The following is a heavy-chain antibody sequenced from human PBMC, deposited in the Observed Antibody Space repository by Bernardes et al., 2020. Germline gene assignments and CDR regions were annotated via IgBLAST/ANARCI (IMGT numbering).Heavy chain of an antibody. D-gene: IGHD3-22*01. CDR2: IYYTGTT. Sequence: SETLSLTCTISGGSIRSYYWSWIRQPPGMGLECITYIYYTGTTNYNPSLKSRVAISLDTPNKHFSLKLTSVTAADTAVYYCVRLVHDTRLDGFDVWGQGTRVNVSS. CDR3: VRLVHDTRLDGFDV. J-gene: IGHJ3*01. V-gene: IGHV4-59*08. CDR1: GGSIRSYY.